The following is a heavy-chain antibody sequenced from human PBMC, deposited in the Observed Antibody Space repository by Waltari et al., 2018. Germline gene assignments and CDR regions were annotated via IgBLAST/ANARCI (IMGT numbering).Heavy chain of an antibody. V-gene: IGHV4-30-4*08. CDR1: GGSISSGDFY. Sequence: QVQLQESGPGLVKPSQTLTLPCGVSGGSISSGDFYWSWIRQPPGKGLEWIGYIYHSGSAYYNPSLKSRLTISLDSSENQFSLMMSSVTAADTAVYFCARLKSYGDYLKWFDSWGQGTLVTVSS. CDR3: ARLKSYGDYLKWFDS. J-gene: IGHJ5*01. CDR2: IYHSGSA. D-gene: IGHD4-17*01.